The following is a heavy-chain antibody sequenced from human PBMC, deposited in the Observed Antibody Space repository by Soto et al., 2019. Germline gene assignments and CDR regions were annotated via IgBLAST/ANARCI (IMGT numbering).Heavy chain of an antibody. J-gene: IGHJ4*02. V-gene: IGHV4-30-4*01. D-gene: IGHD3-22*01. CDR2: IYYSEST. Sequence: PAETLSLTCTVSGGSISSGDYYWSRMRQPPGKGREWIGYIYYSESTYYNPSLKSRVTISVDTSKNQFSLKLSSVTAADTAVYYCARAVGYYDSSGLASYYFDYWGQGTLVTVSS. CDR3: ARAVGYYDSSGLASYYFDY. CDR1: GGSISSGDYY.